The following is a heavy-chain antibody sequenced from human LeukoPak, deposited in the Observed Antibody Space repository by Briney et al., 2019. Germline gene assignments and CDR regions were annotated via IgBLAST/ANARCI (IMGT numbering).Heavy chain of an antibody. CDR1: GGTFSSYA. CDR3: APMDSSGYSGY. CDR2: IIPIFGTA. J-gene: IGHJ4*02. Sequence: SVKVSCKASGGTFSSYAISWVRQAPGQGLEWMGGIIPIFGTANYAQKVQGRVTITADESTSTAYMDLSSLRSGDTAVYYCAPMDSSGYSGYWGQGTLVSVSS. D-gene: IGHD3-22*01. V-gene: IGHV1-69*13.